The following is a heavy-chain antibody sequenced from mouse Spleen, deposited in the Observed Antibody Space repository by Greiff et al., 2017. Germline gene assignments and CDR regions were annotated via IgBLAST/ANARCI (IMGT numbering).Heavy chain of an antibody. CDR1: GYAFSSSW. CDR3: AREGYYYGSSRLDY. V-gene: IGHV1-82*01. J-gene: IGHJ2*01. CDR2: IYPGDGDT. D-gene: IGHD1-1*01. Sequence: QVQLQQSGPELVKPGASVKISCKASGYAFSSSWMNWVKQRPGTGLEWIGRIYPGDGDTNYNGKFKGKATLTADKSSSTAYMQLSSLTSEDSAVYFCAREGYYYGSSRLDYWGHGTTLTVSS.